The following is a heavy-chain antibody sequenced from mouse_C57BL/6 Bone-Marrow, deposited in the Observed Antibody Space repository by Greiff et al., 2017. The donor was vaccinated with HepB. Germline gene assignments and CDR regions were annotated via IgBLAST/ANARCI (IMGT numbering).Heavy chain of an antibody. Sequence: EVKVVESGGGLVKPGGSLKLSCAASGFTFSDYGMHWVRQAPEKGLEWVAYISSGSSTIYYADTVKGRFTISRDNAKNTLFLQMTSLRSEDTAMYYCARGENYYGSSLSYWYFDVWGTGTTVTVSS. J-gene: IGHJ1*03. CDR3: ARGENYYGSSLSYWYFDV. V-gene: IGHV5-17*01. D-gene: IGHD1-1*01. CDR2: ISSGSSTI. CDR1: GFTFSDYG.